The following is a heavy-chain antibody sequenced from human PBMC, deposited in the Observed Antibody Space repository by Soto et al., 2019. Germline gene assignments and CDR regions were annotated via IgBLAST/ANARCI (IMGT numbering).Heavy chain of an antibody. D-gene: IGHD3-22*01. Sequence: SVPNRVNPTQAHTMTCTFGVSSLSTNGTCASWILQPPGKALELLALIGWDDDQYYSASLKMRLSTSKDTSKIQVVLTMTNIDPVVTATYYCARGAGSGYYYYYYGMDVWGQGATVTVSS. J-gene: IGHJ6*02. CDR1: VSSLSTNGTC. V-gene: IGHV2-70*01. CDR2: IGWDDDQ. CDR3: ARGAGSGYYYYYYGMDV.